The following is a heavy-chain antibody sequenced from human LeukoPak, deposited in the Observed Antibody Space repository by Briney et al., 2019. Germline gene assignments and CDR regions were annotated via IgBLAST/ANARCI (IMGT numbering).Heavy chain of an antibody. V-gene: IGHV6-1*01. CDR3: ATVPPDMIVVVWAAFDI. Sequence: SQTLSLTCAISGDSVSSNSAAWNWIRQSPSRGLEWLGRTYYRSKWYNDYAVSVKSRITINPDTSKNQFSLQLNSVTPEDTAVYYCATVPPDMIVVVWAAFDIWGQGTMVTVSS. J-gene: IGHJ3*02. CDR1: GDSVSSNSAA. CDR2: TYYRSKWYN. D-gene: IGHD3-22*01.